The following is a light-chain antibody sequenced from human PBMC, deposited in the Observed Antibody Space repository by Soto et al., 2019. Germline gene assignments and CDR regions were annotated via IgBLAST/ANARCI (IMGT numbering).Light chain of an antibody. CDR1: QSVRNN. V-gene: IGKV3-15*01. CDR3: RQYYKWPQT. Sequence: EIVMTQSPATLSVSPGERATLSCRASQSVRNNLAWYQQKPGQAPRLLINAASTRATGIPARFSGSGSETEFTLTIGSLQSEDFAVYYCRQYYKWPQTFGQGTKVDIK. CDR2: AAS. J-gene: IGKJ1*01.